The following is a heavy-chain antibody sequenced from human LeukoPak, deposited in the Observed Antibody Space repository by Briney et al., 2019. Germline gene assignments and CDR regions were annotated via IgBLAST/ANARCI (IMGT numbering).Heavy chain of an antibody. CDR2: INKDGSEK. Sequence: GGSLRLSCAASGFTFSSYWMSWVRQAPGKGPEWVANINKDGSEKYYVDSLKGRFTISRDNSKNTLYLQMNSLRAEDTAVYYCARDWEGGLDYWGQGTLVTVSS. V-gene: IGHV3-7*03. D-gene: IGHD1-26*01. CDR1: GFTFSSYW. CDR3: ARDWEGGLDY. J-gene: IGHJ4*02.